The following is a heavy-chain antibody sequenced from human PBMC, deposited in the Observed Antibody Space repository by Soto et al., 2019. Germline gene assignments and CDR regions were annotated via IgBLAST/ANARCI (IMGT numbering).Heavy chain of an antibody. Sequence: GGSLRLSCAASGFTFYYYAMHWVRQAPGKGLEWVSGISWNSGSIGYADSVKGRFTISRDNAKNSLYLQMNSLRAEDTALYYCAKEGTSFVVPAAFDYWGQGTLVTVSS. D-gene: IGHD2-2*01. J-gene: IGHJ4*02. V-gene: IGHV3-9*01. CDR3: AKEGTSFVVPAAFDY. CDR2: ISWNSGSI. CDR1: GFTFYYYA.